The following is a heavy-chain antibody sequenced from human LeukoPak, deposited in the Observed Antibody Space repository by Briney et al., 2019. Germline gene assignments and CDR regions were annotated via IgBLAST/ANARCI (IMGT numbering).Heavy chain of an antibody. CDR1: GYTFTGYY. D-gene: IGHD6-13*01. J-gene: IGHJ4*02. V-gene: IGHV1-2*02. CDR3: ARDWGVELAAAGTFDY. CDR2: INPNSGGT. Sequence: ASVKVSCKASGYTFTGYYMHWVRQAPGQGLEWMGWINPNSGGTNYAQKFQGRVTMTRDTSISTAYMELSRLRSDDTAVYYCARDWGVELAAAGTFDYWGQGTLVTVSS.